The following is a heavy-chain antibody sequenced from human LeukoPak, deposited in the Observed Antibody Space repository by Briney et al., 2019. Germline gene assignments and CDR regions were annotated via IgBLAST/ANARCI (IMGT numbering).Heavy chain of an antibody. Sequence: SETLSLTCTVSGGSISSYYWSWIRQPPGKGLEWIGSIYYSGSTYYNPSLKSRVTISVDTSKNQFSLKPSSVTAADTAVYYCARSRWRGSGSYYLFDPWGQGTLVTVSS. CDR3: ARSRWRGSGSYYLFDP. D-gene: IGHD3-10*01. V-gene: IGHV4-59*12. CDR1: GGSISSYY. J-gene: IGHJ5*02. CDR2: IYYSGST.